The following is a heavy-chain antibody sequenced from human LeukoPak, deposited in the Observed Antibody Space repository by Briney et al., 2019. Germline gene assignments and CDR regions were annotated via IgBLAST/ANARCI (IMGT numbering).Heavy chain of an antibody. J-gene: IGHJ4*02. D-gene: IGHD3-3*01. CDR1: GFTVINNY. Sequence: PGGSLRLSCAASGFTVINNYMTWVRQAPGKGLEWVSVIYSGGSTYYADSVKGRFTISRDNSKNTLYLQMNSLRAEDMAVYYCAREEWYYFDYWGQGTLVTVSS. V-gene: IGHV3-66*01. CDR2: IYSGGST. CDR3: AREEWYYFDY.